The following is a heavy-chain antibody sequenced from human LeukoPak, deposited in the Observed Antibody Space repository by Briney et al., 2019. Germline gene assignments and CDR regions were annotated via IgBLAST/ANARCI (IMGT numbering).Heavy chain of an antibody. CDR3: VSPVFINY. CDR1: GFTFSRHW. V-gene: IGHV3-74*01. J-gene: IGHJ4*01. Sequence: GGSLRLSCAASGFTFSRHWMHWVRQAPGKGLVWVSRINSDGSSTSYADSVKDRFTISRDNSKNALYLQMTSLRPEDSAVYYCVSPVFINYWGQGTLVTVSS. D-gene: IGHD1-14*01. CDR2: INSDGSST.